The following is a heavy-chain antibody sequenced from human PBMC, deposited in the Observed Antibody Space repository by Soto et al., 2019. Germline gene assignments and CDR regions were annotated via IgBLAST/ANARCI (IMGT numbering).Heavy chain of an antibody. CDR1: GVTISTYY. Sequence: SETLSLTCAVSGVTISTYYWIWIRQAPGKGLEWIGYNYHSWTTNYNPSLKSRVTISVDTSKNQFSLRLTSVTAADTAIYYCVREAYIGYGHAIDHWGQGTLVTVSS. D-gene: IGHD5-12*01. CDR2: NYHSWTT. J-gene: IGHJ4*02. V-gene: IGHV4-59*01. CDR3: VREAYIGYGHAIDH.